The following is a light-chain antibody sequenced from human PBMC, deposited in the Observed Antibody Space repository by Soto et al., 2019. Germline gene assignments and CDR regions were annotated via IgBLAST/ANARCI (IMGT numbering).Light chain of an antibody. Sequence: ESVLTQSPGTLSLSPGERATLSCRASQSVSSNHLAWYQQKRGQPPRLLIYGASSRATGTPGRFSGSGSGTDFTLTISRLEPEDFAVYFCQQFGSSFITFGQGTRLEIK. CDR3: QQFGSSFIT. V-gene: IGKV3-20*01. CDR1: QSVSSNH. J-gene: IGKJ5*01. CDR2: GAS.